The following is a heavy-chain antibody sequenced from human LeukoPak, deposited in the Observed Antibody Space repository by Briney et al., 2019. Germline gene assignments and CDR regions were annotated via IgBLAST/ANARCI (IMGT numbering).Heavy chain of an antibody. D-gene: IGHD6-13*01. Sequence: GGSLRLSCAASEFTFSSYSMNWVRQAPGKGLEWVSYISSSSSTIYYADSVKGRFTISRDNAKNSLYLQMNSLRDEDTAVYYCARDPDRYSSSLFDYWGQGTLVTVSS. V-gene: IGHV3-48*02. CDR3: ARDPDRYSSSLFDY. CDR2: ISSSSSTI. CDR1: EFTFSSYS. J-gene: IGHJ4*02.